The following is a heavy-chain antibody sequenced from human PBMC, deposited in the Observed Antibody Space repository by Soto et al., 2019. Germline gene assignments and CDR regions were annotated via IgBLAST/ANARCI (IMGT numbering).Heavy chain of an antibody. CDR2: ISWDGGST. CDR1: GFTFDDYT. V-gene: IGHV3-43*01. J-gene: IGHJ6*02. D-gene: IGHD2-2*01. Sequence: PGGSLRLSCAASGFTFDDYTMHWVRQAPGKGLECVSLISWDGGSTYYADSVKGRFTISRDNSKNSLYLQMNSLRTEDTALYYCAKDITQDIVLVPAAIGGMDVWGQGTTVTVSS. CDR3: AKDITQDIVLVPAAIGGMDV.